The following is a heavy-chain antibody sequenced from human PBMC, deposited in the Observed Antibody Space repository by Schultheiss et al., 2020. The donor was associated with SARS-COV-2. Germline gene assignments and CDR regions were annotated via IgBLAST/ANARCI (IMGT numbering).Heavy chain of an antibody. CDR2: INHSGST. CDR3: ARGRRYCSSTSCRTYYYYYGMDV. Sequence: SQTLSLTCTVSGGSISSGDYYWSWIRQPPGKGLEWIGEINHSGSTNYNPSLKSRVTISVDTSKNQFSLKLSSVTAADTAVYYCARGRRYCSSTSCRTYYYYYGMDVWGQGTTVTVSS. CDR1: GGSISSGDYY. V-gene: IGHV4-30-4*01. J-gene: IGHJ6*02. D-gene: IGHD2-2*01.